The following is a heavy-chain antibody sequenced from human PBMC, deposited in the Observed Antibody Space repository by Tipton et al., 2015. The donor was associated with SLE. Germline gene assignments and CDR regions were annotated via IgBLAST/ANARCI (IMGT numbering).Heavy chain of an antibody. D-gene: IGHD2-2*01. J-gene: IGHJ4*02. CDR3: ARGRFCFTSGCYGYYFDY. Sequence: TLSLTCTVSGGSITSGSYYWSWIRQPAGRGLEWIGHIYSSGGTDSNPSLNSRVSISLEASKNHFSLKLSSVTVADTAVYFCARGRFCFTSGCYGYYFDYWGQGTLLTVTS. CDR1: GGSITSGSYY. CDR2: IYSSGGT. V-gene: IGHV4-61*09.